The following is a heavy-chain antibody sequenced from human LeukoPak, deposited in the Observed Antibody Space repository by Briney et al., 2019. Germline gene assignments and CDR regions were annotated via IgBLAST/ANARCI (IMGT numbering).Heavy chain of an antibody. CDR1: GYTFTSYY. J-gene: IGHJ6*03. CDR3: ARAHYYGSGLYYYYYMDV. D-gene: IGHD3-10*01. CDR2: INPSGGST. Sequence: ASVKVSCKASGYTFTSYYMHWVRQAPGQGLEWMGIINPSGGSTSYAQKFQGRVTMTRDMSTSTVYMELSSLRSEDTAVYYCARAHYYGSGLYYYYYMDVWGKGTTVTVSS. V-gene: IGHV1-46*01.